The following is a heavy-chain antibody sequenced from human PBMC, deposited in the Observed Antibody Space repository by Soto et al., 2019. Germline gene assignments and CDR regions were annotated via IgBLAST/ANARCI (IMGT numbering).Heavy chain of an antibody. J-gene: IGHJ6*02. CDR1: GYSFTSYW. D-gene: IGHD3-3*01. Sequence: PGESLKISCKGSGYSFTSYWISWVRQMPGKGLEWMGRIDPSDSYTNYSPSFQGHVTISADKSISTAYLQWSSLKASDTAMYYCASLGPYFDFWSGYYTPRVGGYYYGMDVWGQGTTVTVSS. V-gene: IGHV5-10-1*01. CDR3: ASLGPYFDFWSGYYTPRVGGYYYGMDV. CDR2: IDPSDSYT.